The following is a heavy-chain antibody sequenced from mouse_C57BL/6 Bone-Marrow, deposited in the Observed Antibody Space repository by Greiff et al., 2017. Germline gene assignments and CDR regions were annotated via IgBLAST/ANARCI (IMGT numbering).Heavy chain of an antibody. Sequence: EVQLQQSGPELVKPGASVKISCKASGYTFTDYYMNWVKQSHGKSLEWIGDINPNHGGTSYNQKFKGKDTLTVDKSSSTAYMELRSLTSEDSAVDYCAREDDGYLWFAYWGQGTLVTVSA. CDR3: AREDDGYLWFAY. CDR1: GYTFTDYY. J-gene: IGHJ3*01. D-gene: IGHD2-3*01. CDR2: INPNHGGT. V-gene: IGHV1-26*01.